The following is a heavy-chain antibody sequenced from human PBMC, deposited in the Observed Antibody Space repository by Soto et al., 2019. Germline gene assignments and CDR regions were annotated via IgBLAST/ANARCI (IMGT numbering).Heavy chain of an antibody. CDR1: GGSFSGYY. V-gene: IGHV4-34*01. CDR3: ARGRGYCSSTSCYVKGYYYYGMDV. D-gene: IGHD2-2*01. Sequence: SDTLSLTCAVYGGSFSGYYWRWIRKPPRKGLEWIGEINHSGSTNYNPSLKSRVTISVDTSKNQFSLKLSSVTAADTAVYYCARGRGYCSSTSCYVKGYYYYGMDVWGQGTTVT. CDR2: INHSGST. J-gene: IGHJ6*02.